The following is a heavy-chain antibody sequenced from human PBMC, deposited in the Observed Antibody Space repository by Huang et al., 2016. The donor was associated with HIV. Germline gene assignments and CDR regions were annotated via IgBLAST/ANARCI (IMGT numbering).Heavy chain of an antibody. V-gene: IGHV3-49*03. D-gene: IGHD3-22*01. CDR1: GFTFRDYV. Sequence: TASGFTFRDYVMTWFRQAPGKGLEWVGFVRSIGYGGTTEYAASVKGRFTISRDDSKSVAYLQMNSLKTGDTAVYYCTRISRYDSSGYYPLGTFDIWGQGTLVTVSS. CDR2: VRSIGYGGTT. CDR3: TRISRYDSSGYYPLGTFDI. J-gene: IGHJ3*02.